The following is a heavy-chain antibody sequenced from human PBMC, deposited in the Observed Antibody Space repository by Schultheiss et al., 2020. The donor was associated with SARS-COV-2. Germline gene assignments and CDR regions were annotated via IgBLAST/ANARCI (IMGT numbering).Heavy chain of an antibody. CDR1: GFSISSGYY. V-gene: IGHV2-70*11. CDR3: ARSTGGYSPPDY. Sequence: TLSLTCDVSGFSISSGYYWAWIRQPPGKALEWLARIDWDDDKYYSTSLKTRLTISKDTSKNQAVLTMTNMDPVDTATYYCARSTGGYSPPDYWGQGTLVTVSS. CDR2: IDWDDDK. J-gene: IGHJ4*02. D-gene: IGHD5-18*01.